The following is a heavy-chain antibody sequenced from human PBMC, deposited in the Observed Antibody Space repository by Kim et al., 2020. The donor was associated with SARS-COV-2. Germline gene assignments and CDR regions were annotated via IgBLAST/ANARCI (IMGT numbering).Heavy chain of an antibody. CDR3: ARGLTWEPIDY. V-gene: IGHV3-11*05. CDR1: GFTFSDYY. J-gene: IGHJ4*02. Sequence: GGSLRLSCAASGFTFSDYYMSWIRQAPGKGLEWVSYISSSSSYTNYADSVKGRFTISRDNAKNSLYLQMNSLRAEDTAVYYCARGLTWEPIDYWGQGTLVTVSS. CDR2: ISSSSSYT. D-gene: IGHD1-26*01.